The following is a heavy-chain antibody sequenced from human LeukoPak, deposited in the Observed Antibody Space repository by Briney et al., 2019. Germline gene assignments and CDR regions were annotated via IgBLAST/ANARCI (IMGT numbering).Heavy chain of an antibody. CDR1: GFTFDDYA. CDR2: ISWNSGSI. J-gene: IGHJ3*02. CDR3: AIICSPRGAGTNGVFHDAFDI. Sequence: GGSLRLSCAASGFTFDDYAMHWVRQAPGKGLEWVSGISWNSGSIGYADSVKGRFTISRDNAKNSLYLQMNSLGAEDMALYYCAIICSPRGAGTNGVFHDAFDIWGQGTMVTVSS. V-gene: IGHV3-9*03. D-gene: IGHD2-8*01.